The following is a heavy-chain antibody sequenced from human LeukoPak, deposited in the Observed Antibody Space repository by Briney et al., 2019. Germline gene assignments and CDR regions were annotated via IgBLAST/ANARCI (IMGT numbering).Heavy chain of an antibody. Sequence: GESLKISCKGSGYSFTSYWIGWVRQMPGKGLEWMGIIYPGDSDTRYSPSFQGQVTISADKSISTAYLQWSSLKASDTAMYYCARSTYYDILTGYGYYYGMDVWGQGITVTVSS. CDR2: IYPGDSDT. J-gene: IGHJ6*02. CDR1: GYSFTSYW. CDR3: ARSTYYDILTGYGYYYGMDV. D-gene: IGHD3-9*01. V-gene: IGHV5-51*01.